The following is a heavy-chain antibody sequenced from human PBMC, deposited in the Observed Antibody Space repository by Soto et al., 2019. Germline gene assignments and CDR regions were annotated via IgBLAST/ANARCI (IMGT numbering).Heavy chain of an antibody. CDR3: ERGTEAVTEHDAFDI. V-gene: IGHV1-2*04. J-gene: IGHJ3*02. CDR2: INPNSGGT. D-gene: IGHD4-17*01. Sequence: PSVKVSCKASGYTFTGYYIHWVRQAPEQGLEWMGWINPNSGGTNYAQKFQGWVTMTRDTSISTAYMELSRLRSDDTAVYYCERGTEAVTEHDAFDIWGQGTMVTVSS. CDR1: GYTFTGYY.